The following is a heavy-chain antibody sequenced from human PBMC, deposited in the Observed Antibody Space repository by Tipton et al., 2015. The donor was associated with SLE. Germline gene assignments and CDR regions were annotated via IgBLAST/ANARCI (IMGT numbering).Heavy chain of an antibody. CDR3: ARVLGVVKSYYMDV. CDR2: IYTSGST. V-gene: IGHV4-4*08. Sequence: LRLSCVASGFAFSDYYMSWIRQAPGKGLEWIGRIYTSGSTNYNPSLKSRVTISVDTSKNQFSLKLSSVTAADTAVYYCARVLGVVKSYYMDVWGKGTTVTVSS. J-gene: IGHJ6*03. D-gene: IGHD3-3*01. CDR1: GFAFSDYY.